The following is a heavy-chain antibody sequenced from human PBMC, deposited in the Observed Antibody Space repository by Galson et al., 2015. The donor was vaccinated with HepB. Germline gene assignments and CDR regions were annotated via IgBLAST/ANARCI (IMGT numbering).Heavy chain of an antibody. CDR2: ISYDGNNK. CDR3: AKDKGSSVWPLNWLDP. V-gene: IGHV3-30-3*01. Sequence: SLRLSCAASGFTSGNSAMHWVRQAPGKGPEWLALISYDGNNKYYADSVQGRFTISRDTSKNTLYLRMNSLTVEDTAVYYCAKDKGSSVWPLNWLDPWGQGTLVTVSS. D-gene: IGHD6-19*01. J-gene: IGHJ5*02. CDR1: GFTSGNSA.